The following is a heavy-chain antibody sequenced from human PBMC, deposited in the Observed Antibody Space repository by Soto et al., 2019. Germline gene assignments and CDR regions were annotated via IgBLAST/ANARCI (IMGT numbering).Heavy chain of an antibody. CDR2: INYVGSP. V-gene: IGHV4-39*01. J-gene: IGHJ4*02. Sequence: SETLSLTCTVSGGTISSSGYYWGRLRQPPGKGLEWIGSINYVGSPYHNPSLKSRVTISVDTSKNQFSLKLSSVTAADTALYYCARLPHYGDPKAGIWGRGTLVTGSS. CDR1: GGTISSSGYY. D-gene: IGHD4-17*01. CDR3: ARLPHYGDPKAGI.